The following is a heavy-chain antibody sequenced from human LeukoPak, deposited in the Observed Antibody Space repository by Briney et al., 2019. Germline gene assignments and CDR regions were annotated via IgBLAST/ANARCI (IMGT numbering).Heavy chain of an antibody. CDR1: GVTFSSYA. Sequence: SVKVSYKASGVTFSSYAISWVRQAPGQGLEWIGGLRPVFGPINSAQKFQDRVTLTKDDSTTTAYMELRSLRSEDTAVYYCATNPMTGYHLGDHFYFYMAVWGKGTTVTVS. V-gene: IGHV1-69*05. CDR3: ATNPMTGYHLGDHFYFYMAV. D-gene: IGHD1-20*01. CDR2: LRPVFGPI. J-gene: IGHJ6*03.